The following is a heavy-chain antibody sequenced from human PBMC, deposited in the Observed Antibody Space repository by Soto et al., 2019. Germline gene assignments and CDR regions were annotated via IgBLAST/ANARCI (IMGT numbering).Heavy chain of an antibody. CDR2: IYSAGST. CDR3: AGGVGAPNSGMDV. D-gene: IGHD1-26*01. J-gene: IGHJ6*02. V-gene: IGHV3-53*01. CDR1: EFTVSSNF. Sequence: EVQLVESEGGLIQPGGSLRLSCAASEFTVSSNFMNWVRQAPGKGLECVSTIYSAGSTYYADSVKGRFTISRDSAKNTRYLQMTNRRAEETAVYYGAGGVGAPNSGMDVWGQGPTVPVSS.